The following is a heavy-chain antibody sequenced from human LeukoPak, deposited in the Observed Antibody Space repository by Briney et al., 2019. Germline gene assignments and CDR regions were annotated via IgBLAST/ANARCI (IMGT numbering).Heavy chain of an antibody. J-gene: IGHJ3*02. CDR1: GFTFSDYY. V-gene: IGHV3-11*01. Sequence: GESLRLSCAASGFTFSDYYMSWIRQAPGKGLEWVPYISSSGSTIYYADSVKGRFTISRDNAKNSLYLQMNSLRAEDTAVYYCASYGLGGYSYGDAFDIWGQGTMVTVSS. D-gene: IGHD5-18*01. CDR3: ASYGLGGYSYGDAFDI. CDR2: ISSSGSTI.